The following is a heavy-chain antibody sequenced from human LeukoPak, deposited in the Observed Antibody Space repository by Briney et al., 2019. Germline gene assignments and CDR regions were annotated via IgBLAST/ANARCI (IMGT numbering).Heavy chain of an antibody. CDR2: ISSSSSYI. D-gene: IGHD3-22*01. CDR1: GFTFSSYS. Sequence: GGSLRLSCAASGFTFSSYSMNWVRQAPGKGLEWVSSISSSSSYIYYADSVKGRFTISRDNAKNSLYLQMNSLRAEDTAVYYCARETFDSSGRPIRYFDYWGQGTLVTVSS. CDR3: ARETFDSSGRPIRYFDY. J-gene: IGHJ4*02. V-gene: IGHV3-21*01.